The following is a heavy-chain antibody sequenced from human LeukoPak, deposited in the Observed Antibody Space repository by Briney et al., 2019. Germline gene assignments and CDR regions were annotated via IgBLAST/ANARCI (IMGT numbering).Heavy chain of an antibody. D-gene: IGHD1-26*01. V-gene: IGHV4-39*07. J-gene: IGHJ6*02. CDR3: AREGSGSQYGMDV. CDR1: GGSITSSNYY. CDR2: IYHSGST. Sequence: PSETLSLTCTVSGGSITSSNYYWLWIRQPPGKGLEWIGYIYHSGSTYYNPSLKSRVTISVDTSKNQFSLKLSSVTAADTAVYYCAREGSGSQYGMDVWGQGTTVTVSS.